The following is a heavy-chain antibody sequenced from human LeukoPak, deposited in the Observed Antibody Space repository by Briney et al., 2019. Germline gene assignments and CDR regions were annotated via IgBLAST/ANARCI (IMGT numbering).Heavy chain of an antibody. CDR3: ARAYYYDSSGYYGS. CDR2: IIPIFGTA. J-gene: IGHJ5*02. Sequence: SVKVPCKASGGTFSSYAISWVRQAPGQGLEWMGGIIPIFGTANYAQKFQGRVTITTDESTSTAYMELSSLRSEDTAVYYCARAYYYDSSGYYGSWGQGTLVTVSS. V-gene: IGHV1-69*05. CDR1: GGTFSSYA. D-gene: IGHD3-22*01.